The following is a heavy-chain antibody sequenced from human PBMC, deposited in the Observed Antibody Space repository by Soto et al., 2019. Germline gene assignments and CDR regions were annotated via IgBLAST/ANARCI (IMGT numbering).Heavy chain of an antibody. CDR1: GFTFSSYG. Sequence: EVQLLESGGGLVQPGGSLRLTCAASGFTFSSYGISWIRLSPGKGLEWVSVISGGGDTTYYTPSVKGRFTISRDDFRNTLYLQMNSLRTEDTVIYYCAKLRDFVVLPAGILDYWGPGTLVTVSS. D-gene: IGHD2-8*01. J-gene: IGHJ4*02. CDR3: AKLRDFVVLPAGILDY. CDR2: ISGGGDTT. V-gene: IGHV3-23*01.